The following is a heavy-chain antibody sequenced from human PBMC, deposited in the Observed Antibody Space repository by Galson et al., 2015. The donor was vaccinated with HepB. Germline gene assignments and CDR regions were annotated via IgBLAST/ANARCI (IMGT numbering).Heavy chain of an antibody. CDR1: GLTLSNYA. CDR3: AKVSSDWYYFDY. D-gene: IGHD6-19*01. J-gene: IGHJ4*02. Sequence: SLRLSCAASGLTLSNYAMSWVRQIPGKGLEWVSAISGRGGTPYYADSVKGRFTIPRDNSKNTLFRQMNSLRAEDTAVYYCAKVSSDWYYFDYWGQGTLATVSS. CDR2: ISGRGGTP. V-gene: IGHV3-23*01.